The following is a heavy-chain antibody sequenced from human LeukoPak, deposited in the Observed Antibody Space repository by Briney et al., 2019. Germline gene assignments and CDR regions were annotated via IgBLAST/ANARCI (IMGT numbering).Heavy chain of an antibody. V-gene: IGHV3-7*03. CDR3: AKGEPITFGGVIVTTVDY. D-gene: IGHD3-16*02. CDR2: IKQDGSEK. CDR1: GFTFSSYW. J-gene: IGHJ4*02. Sequence: GGSLRLSCAASGFTFSSYWMSWVRQAPGKGLEWVANIKQDGSEKYYVDSVKGRFTISRDNSKNTLYLQMNSLRAEDTAVYYCAKGEPITFGGVIVTTVDYWGQGTLVTVSS.